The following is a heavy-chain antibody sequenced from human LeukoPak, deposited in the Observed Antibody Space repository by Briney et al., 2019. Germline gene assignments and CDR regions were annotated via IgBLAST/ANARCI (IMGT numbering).Heavy chain of an antibody. Sequence: GGSLRLSCAASGFTFSSYAMHWVRQAPGKGLEWVAVISYDGSNKYYADSVKGRFTISRDNSKNTLYLQMNSLRAEDTAVYYCARDPNLEYDAFDIWGQGTIVTVSS. CDR1: GFTFSSYA. V-gene: IGHV3-30-3*01. D-gene: IGHD1-1*01. CDR2: ISYDGSNK. J-gene: IGHJ3*02. CDR3: ARDPNLEYDAFDI.